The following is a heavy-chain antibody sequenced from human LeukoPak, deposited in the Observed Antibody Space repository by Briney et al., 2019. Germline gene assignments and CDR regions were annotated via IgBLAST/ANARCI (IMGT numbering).Heavy chain of an antibody. CDR2: INAGGSYT. CDR1: GFPFGSVA. V-gene: IGHV3-23*01. J-gene: IGHJ4*02. D-gene: IGHD3-22*01. CDR3: AKGRRGFYDSSGYFYIFDY. Sequence: GGSLRLSCAASGFPFGSVAMSGVRQPPGRGLEWVSSINAGGSYTYYADSVKGRFTISRDNSKNTLYLQMNSLRAEDTAVYYCAKGRRGFYDSSGYFYIFDYWGQGTLVTVSS.